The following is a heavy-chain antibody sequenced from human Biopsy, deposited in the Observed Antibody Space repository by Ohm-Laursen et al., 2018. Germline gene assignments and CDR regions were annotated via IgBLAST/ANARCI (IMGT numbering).Heavy chain of an antibody. V-gene: IGHV4-39*01. J-gene: IGHJ5*02. CDR2: IFYRGST. Sequence: SETLSLTCAVSGGSISNITFSWGWFRRPPGRGLGGFGGIFYRGSTHYKPSLKSRVNISVDTSKNQFSLKLNSVTAADTAVYYCARDYDTSGYYYVSWGQGTLVTVSS. CDR3: ARDYDTSGYYYVS. CDR1: GGSISNITFS. D-gene: IGHD3-22*01.